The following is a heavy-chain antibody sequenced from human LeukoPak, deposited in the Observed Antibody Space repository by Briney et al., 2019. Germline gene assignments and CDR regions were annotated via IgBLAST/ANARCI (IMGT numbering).Heavy chain of an antibody. CDR2: ITASGVTT. CDR1: GFTFSSYA. D-gene: IGHD3-22*01. CDR3: AKAPYDTSGFSSPNYFDY. Sequence: GGSLRLSCAASGFTFSSYAMSWVRQAPGKGLEWISTITASGVTTYYADSVKGRLTISRDNSKNTLFLQMNSLRAEDTAVYYCAKAPYDTSGFSSPNYFDYWGQGTLVTVSS. J-gene: IGHJ4*02. V-gene: IGHV3-23*01.